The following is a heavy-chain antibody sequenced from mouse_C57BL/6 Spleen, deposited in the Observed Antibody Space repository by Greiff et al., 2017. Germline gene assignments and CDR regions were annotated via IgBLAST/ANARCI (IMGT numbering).Heavy chain of an antibody. CDR3: ANQYGSSTYYAVDY. CDR2: IYPRSGNT. CDR1: GYTFTSYG. D-gene: IGHD1-1*01. Sequence: VQLQQSGAELARPGASVKLSCKASGYTFTSYGISWVKQRTGQGLEWIGEIYPRSGNTYYNETFKGKATLTADKSSSTAYMELLSLTSEDSAVXFYANQYGSSTYYAVDYWGQGTSVTVAS. V-gene: IGHV1-81*01. J-gene: IGHJ4*01.